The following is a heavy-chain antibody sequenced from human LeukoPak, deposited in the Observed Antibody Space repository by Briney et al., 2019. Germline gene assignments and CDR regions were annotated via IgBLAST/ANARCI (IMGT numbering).Heavy chain of an antibody. Sequence: GASVKVSCRVSGYTLTELSMHWVREACGKGREGMGGFDPEDGETIYAQKFQGRVTMTEATSTDTAYMELSSLRSEDTAVYYCATVGLFGSDNFDYWGQGTLVTVSS. CDR3: ATVGLFGSDNFDY. CDR1: GYTLTELS. J-gene: IGHJ4*02. V-gene: IGHV1-24*01. CDR2: FDPEDGET. D-gene: IGHD3-16*01.